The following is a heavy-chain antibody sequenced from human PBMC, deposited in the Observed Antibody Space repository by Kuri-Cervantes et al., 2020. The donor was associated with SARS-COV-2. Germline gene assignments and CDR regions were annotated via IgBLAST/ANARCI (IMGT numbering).Heavy chain of an antibody. CDR3: AREIQLWKPIDY. J-gene: IGHJ4*02. V-gene: IGHV1-18*04. CDR1: GYTFTSYA. Sequence: ASVTVSCKAFGYTFTSYAISWVRQAPGQRLEWMGWISTYNGNTNYAQKLQGRVTMTTDTSTSTAYMELRSLRSDDTAVYYCAREIQLWKPIDYWGQGSLVTVSS. CDR2: ISTYNGNT. D-gene: IGHD5-18*01.